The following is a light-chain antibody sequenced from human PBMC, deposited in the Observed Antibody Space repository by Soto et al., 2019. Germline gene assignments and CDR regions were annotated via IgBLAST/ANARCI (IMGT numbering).Light chain of an antibody. Sequence: QSVLTQPPSVSGAPGQRVTISCTGSGANIGAGYDVHWYQQLPGTAPKPLIFANINRPSGVPDRFSGSKSGTSASLAITGLRAEDEANYYCQSYDSRQSCSVFGTGTKVIV. CDR1: GANIGAGYD. V-gene: IGLV1-40*01. CDR3: QSYDSRQSCSV. J-gene: IGLJ1*01. CDR2: ANI.